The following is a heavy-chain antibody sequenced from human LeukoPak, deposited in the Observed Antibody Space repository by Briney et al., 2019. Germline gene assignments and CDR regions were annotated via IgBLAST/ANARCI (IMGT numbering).Heavy chain of an antibody. Sequence: ASVKVSCKSSGYTFTGYYMHWVRQAPGQGLEWMGWINPNSGGTNYAQKFQGRVTMTRDTSISTAYMELSRLRSDDTAVYYCARVRPGYYDSSGYSGFDYWGQGTLVTVSS. J-gene: IGHJ4*02. CDR3: ARVRPGYYDSSGYSGFDY. V-gene: IGHV1-2*02. D-gene: IGHD3-22*01. CDR1: GYTFTGYY. CDR2: INPNSGGT.